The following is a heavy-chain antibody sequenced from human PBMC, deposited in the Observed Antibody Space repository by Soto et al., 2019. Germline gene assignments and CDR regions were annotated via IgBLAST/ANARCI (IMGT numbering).Heavy chain of an antibody. Sequence: GGSLRLSCAASGFTFSSYAMSWVRQAPGKGLEWVSAISGSGGSTYYADSVKGRFTISRDNSKNTLYLQMNSLRAEDTAVYYCAKDSLYDYIWGSYRYLDYWGQGTLVTVAS. J-gene: IGHJ4*02. CDR3: AKDSLYDYIWGSYRYLDY. CDR2: ISGSGGST. V-gene: IGHV3-23*01. D-gene: IGHD3-16*02. CDR1: GFTFSSYA.